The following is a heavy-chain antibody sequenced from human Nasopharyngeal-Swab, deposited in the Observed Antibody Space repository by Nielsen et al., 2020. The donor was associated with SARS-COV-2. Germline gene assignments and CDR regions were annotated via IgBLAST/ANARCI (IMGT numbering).Heavy chain of an antibody. CDR2: INYSGST. J-gene: IGHJ3*02. Sequence: RQAPGKGLEWIGYINYSGSTYYSPSLKSRVTISVDTSKNEFSLKLTSVTAADTAVFYCARFGVFDAFDIWGQGTMVTVSS. CDR3: ARFGVFDAFDI. D-gene: IGHD5/OR15-5a*01. V-gene: IGHV4-31*02.